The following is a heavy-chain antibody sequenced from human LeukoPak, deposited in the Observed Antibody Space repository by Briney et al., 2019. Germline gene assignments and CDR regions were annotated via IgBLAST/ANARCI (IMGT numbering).Heavy chain of an antibody. V-gene: IGHV3-74*01. CDR2: VNGEGGYR. CDR1: GFSISSFW. D-gene: IGHD6-13*01. CDR3: AREYVAAAGFDP. Sequence: GGSLRLSCAASGFSISSFWMHWVRQAPGKGLVWVSRVNGEGGYRNYADSVKGRFTISRDNARNTLYLQMHSLRAEDTAVYYCAREYVAAAGFDPWGQGTLVTVSS. J-gene: IGHJ5*02.